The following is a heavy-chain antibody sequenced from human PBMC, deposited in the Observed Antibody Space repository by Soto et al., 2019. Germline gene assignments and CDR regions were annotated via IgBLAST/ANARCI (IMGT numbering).Heavy chain of an antibody. J-gene: IGHJ4*02. CDR3: ARGEGLHLGELSYFDY. Sequence: SETLSLTCAVYGGSFSGYYWSWIRQPPGKGLEWIGEINHSGSTNYNPSLKSRVTISVDTSKNQFSLKLSSVTAADTAVYYCARGEGLHLGELSYFDYWGQGTLVTVSS. V-gene: IGHV4-34*01. CDR2: INHSGST. CDR1: GGSFSGYY. D-gene: IGHD3-16*02.